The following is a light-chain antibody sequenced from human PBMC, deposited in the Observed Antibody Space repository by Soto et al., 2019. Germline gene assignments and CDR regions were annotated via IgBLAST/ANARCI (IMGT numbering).Light chain of an antibody. CDR1: QSISSY. Sequence: EVVLTQSPATLSLSPGDRATLSCRASQSISSYLAWYQQRLGQAPRLLIYDASNRATGIPARFSGSGSGTDFTLTISSLEPEDFAVYYCQQHNNWITFGQGTRLEIK. J-gene: IGKJ5*01. CDR3: QQHNNWIT. V-gene: IGKV3-11*01. CDR2: DAS.